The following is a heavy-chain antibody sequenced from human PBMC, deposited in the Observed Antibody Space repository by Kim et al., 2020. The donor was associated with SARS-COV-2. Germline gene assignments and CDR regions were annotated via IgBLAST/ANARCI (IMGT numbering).Heavy chain of an antibody. V-gene: IGHV4-31*03. D-gene: IGHD6-13*01. CDR3: ATDLIAAARTAGWSDP. Sequence: SETLSLTCTVSGGSISSGGYYWSWIRQHPGKGLEWIGYIFYSGSTYYNPFLKRRVTISVDPSKNQFSLKLSSVTAAATAVYYFATDLIAAARTAGWSDP. CDR2: IFYSGST. CDR1: GGSISSGGYY. J-gene: IGHJ5*02.